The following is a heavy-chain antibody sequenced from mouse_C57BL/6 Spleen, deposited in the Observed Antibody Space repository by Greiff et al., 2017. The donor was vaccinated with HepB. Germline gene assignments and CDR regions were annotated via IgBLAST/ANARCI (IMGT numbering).Heavy chain of an antibody. D-gene: IGHD2-4*01. CDR3: ARGRGLGYYAMDY. V-gene: IGHV5-4*03. CDR1: GFTFSSYA. Sequence: DVKLQESGGGLVKPGGSLKLSCAASGFTFSSYAMSWVRQTPEKRLEWVATISDGGSYTYYPDNVKGRFTISRDNAKNNLYLQMSHLKSEDTAMYYCARGRGLGYYAMDYWGQGTSVTVSS. CDR2: ISDGGSYT. J-gene: IGHJ4*01.